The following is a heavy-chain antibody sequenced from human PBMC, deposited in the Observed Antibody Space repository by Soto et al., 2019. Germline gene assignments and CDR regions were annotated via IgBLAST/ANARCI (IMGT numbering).Heavy chain of an antibody. CDR1: GFTFSSYW. CDR2: INSDGSST. Sequence: PGGSLRLSCAASGFTFSSYWMHWVRQAPGKGLVWVSRINSDGSSTSYADSVKGRFTISRDNAKNTLYLQMNSLRAEDTAVYYCARVQAAAGISRDFDYWGQGTLVTVSS. CDR3: ARVQAAAGISRDFDY. V-gene: IGHV3-74*01. D-gene: IGHD6-13*01. J-gene: IGHJ4*02.